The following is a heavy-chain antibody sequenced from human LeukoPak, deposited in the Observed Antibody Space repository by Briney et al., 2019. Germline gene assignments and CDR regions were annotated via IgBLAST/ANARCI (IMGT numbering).Heavy chain of an antibody. Sequence: TGGSLRLSCAASGFTFSSYSMNWVRQAPGKGLEWVSYISSSSTIYYADSVKGRFTISRDNAKNSLYLQMNSLRAEDTAVYYCARRSAVSPGYYYYGMDVWGQGTTVTVSS. CDR2: ISSSSTI. V-gene: IGHV3-48*01. CDR1: GFTFSSYS. J-gene: IGHJ6*02. CDR3: ARRSAVSPGYYYYGMDV.